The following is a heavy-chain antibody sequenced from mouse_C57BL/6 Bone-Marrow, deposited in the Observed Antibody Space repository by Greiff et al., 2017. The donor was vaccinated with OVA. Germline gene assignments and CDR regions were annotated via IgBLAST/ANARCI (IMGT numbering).Heavy chain of an antibody. CDR2: INYDGSST. CDR1: GFTFSDYY. D-gene: IGHD1-1*01. V-gene: IGHV5-16*01. CDR3: ARDDVITSTYFDV. J-gene: IGHJ1*03. Sequence: EVQLVESEGGLVQPGSSMKLSCTASGFTFSDYYMAWVRQVPEKGLEWVANINYDGSSTYYLDSLKSRFIISRDNAKNILYLQMSSLKSEDTATYYCARDDVITSTYFDVWGTGTTVTVSS.